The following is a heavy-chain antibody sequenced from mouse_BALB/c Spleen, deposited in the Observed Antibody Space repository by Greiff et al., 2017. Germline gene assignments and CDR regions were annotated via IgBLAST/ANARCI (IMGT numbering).Heavy chain of an antibody. Sequence: QVQLQQSGPGLVAPSQSLSITCTVSGFSLTGYGVNWVRQPPGKGLEWLGMIWGDGSTDYNSALKSRLSISKDNSKSQVFLKMNSLQTDDTARYYCARDSLSHFPSMDYWGQGTSVTVSS. D-gene: IGHD1-2*01. CDR1: GFSLTGYG. J-gene: IGHJ4*01. CDR3: ARDSLSHFPSMDY. V-gene: IGHV2-6-7*01. CDR2: IWGDGST.